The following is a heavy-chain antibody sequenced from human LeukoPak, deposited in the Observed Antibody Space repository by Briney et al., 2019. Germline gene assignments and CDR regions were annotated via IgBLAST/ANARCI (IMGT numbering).Heavy chain of an antibody. J-gene: IGHJ4*02. V-gene: IGHV1-8*01. CDR3: ARGPWFRSLLGCCADGVCYPGY. D-gene: IGHD2-8*01. CDR1: EYTFITYD. CDR2: LNPQSGNT. Sequence: ASVKVSCKAFEYTFITYDIIWVRHAAGQGLEWMGWLNPQSGNTGFTANFQGRVTLTMDSSISTAYMELRSLRFDDTAVYYCARGPWFRSLLGCCADGVCYPGYWGQGTLVPVLS.